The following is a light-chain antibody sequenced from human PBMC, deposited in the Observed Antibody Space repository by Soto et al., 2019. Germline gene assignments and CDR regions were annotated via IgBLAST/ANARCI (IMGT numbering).Light chain of an antibody. V-gene: IGLV8-61*01. J-gene: IGLJ2*01. CDR3: ALYMRRGISV. CDR1: SDSVSASHF. Sequence: QAVVTQEPSFSVAPGGTVTLTCGLSSDSVSASHFPSWYQQPPGQAPRTLIYNANTPSSGVPGRFSGSILANRAALTIAGAHADDESDYCCALYMRRGISVFGGGTKLTVL. CDR2: NAN.